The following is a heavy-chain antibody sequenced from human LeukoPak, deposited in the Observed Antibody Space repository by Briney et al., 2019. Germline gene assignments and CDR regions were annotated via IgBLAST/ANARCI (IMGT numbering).Heavy chain of an antibody. CDR2: IYYSGST. CDR3: ARGVDSSGHYYWFDP. Sequence: PSQTLSLTCTVSGGSISSGDYYWSWIRQPPGKGLEWIGYIYYSGSTYYNPSLKSRVTISVDTSKNQFSLKLSSVTAADTAVYYCARGVDSSGHYYWFDPWGQGTLVTVSS. D-gene: IGHD3-22*01. V-gene: IGHV4-30-4*01. J-gene: IGHJ5*02. CDR1: GGSISSGDYY.